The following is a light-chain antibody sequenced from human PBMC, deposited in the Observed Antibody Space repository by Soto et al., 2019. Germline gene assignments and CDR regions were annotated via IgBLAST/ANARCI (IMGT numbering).Light chain of an antibody. V-gene: IGKV3-15*01. J-gene: IGKJ2*01. CDR3: QQYNNWPPYT. CDR1: QSVRSN. CDR2: GAS. Sequence: EIVMTQSPATLSVYPGERATLSCRASQSVRSNLAWYQQKPGQAPRLLIYGASTRATGIPARFSGSGSGTEFTLTISSLRSEDFAVYYCQQYNNWPPYTFGQGTKVDIK.